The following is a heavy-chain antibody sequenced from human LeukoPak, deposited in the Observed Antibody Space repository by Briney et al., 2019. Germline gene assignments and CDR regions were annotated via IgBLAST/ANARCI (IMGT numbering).Heavy chain of an antibody. CDR2: IKKDGSEK. Sequence: GGSLRLSCAASGFTFSSHWMSWVRQAPGKGLEWVANIKKDGSEKYYVDSVKGRYTISRDNAKNSLYLQMNSLRAEDTAVYYCARVRSPRYFDYWGQGTLVTVSS. CDR3: ARVRSPRYFDY. J-gene: IGHJ4*02. V-gene: IGHV3-7*01. CDR1: GFTFSSHW.